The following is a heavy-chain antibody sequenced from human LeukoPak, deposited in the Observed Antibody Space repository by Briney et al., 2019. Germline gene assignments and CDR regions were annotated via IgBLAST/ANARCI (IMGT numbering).Heavy chain of an antibody. CDR3: ARDFSSSWSTTRAEYFQH. J-gene: IGHJ1*01. CDR1: GGTFSSYA. D-gene: IGHD6-13*01. V-gene: IGHV1-2*02. CDR2: INPNSGGT. Sequence: ASVKVSCKASGGTFSSYAISWVRQAPGQGLEWMGWINPNSGGTNYAQKFQGRVTMTRDTSISTAYMELSRLRSDDTAVYYCARDFSSSWSTTRAEYFQHWGQGTLVTVSS.